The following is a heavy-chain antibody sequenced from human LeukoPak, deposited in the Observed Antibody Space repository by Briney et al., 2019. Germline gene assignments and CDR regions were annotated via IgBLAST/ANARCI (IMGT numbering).Heavy chain of an antibody. CDR3: ARDRYDVVVAFHF. V-gene: IGHV1-18*01. D-gene: IGHD1-14*01. J-gene: IGHJ3*01. CDR1: GYTFAVFG. CDR2: IRVHNGDT. Sequence: GASVKVSCKASGYTFAVFGITWVRQAPGQGLEWMGSIRVHNGDTNYAQKFQGRLTMTTDTSATTAYMELRSLKSDDTAVYYCARDRYDVVVAFHFWEQETMVRVSS.